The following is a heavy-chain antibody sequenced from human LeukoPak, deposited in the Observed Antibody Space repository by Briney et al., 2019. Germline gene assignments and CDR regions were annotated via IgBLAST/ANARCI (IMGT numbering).Heavy chain of an antibody. Sequence: SETLSLTCTVTGGSISSYYWTWIRQPPGKGLEWIGYIYYSGNTKYNPSLKSRVPISLDTSRNQFSLKLSSVTAADTAVYFCARRARATGGGDYFDFWGPGTLVTVSS. D-gene: IGHD2-15*01. CDR1: GGSISSYY. J-gene: IGHJ4*02. V-gene: IGHV4-59*08. CDR2: IYYSGNT. CDR3: ARRARATGGGDYFDF.